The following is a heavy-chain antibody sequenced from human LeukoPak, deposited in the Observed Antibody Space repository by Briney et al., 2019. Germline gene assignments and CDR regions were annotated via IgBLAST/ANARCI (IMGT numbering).Heavy chain of an antibody. J-gene: IGHJ4*02. Sequence: AASVKVSCKASGYIFTDYATQWVRQAPGQGLEWMGWINAGNGKTKYSQKFQGRVTITRDTSASTAYMELSGLRSDDTAVYYCARARWTSTVTTYYLDFWGQGTLVTVSS. CDR2: INAGNGKT. CDR3: ARARWTSTVTTYYLDF. V-gene: IGHV1-3*01. D-gene: IGHD4-17*01. CDR1: GYIFTDYA.